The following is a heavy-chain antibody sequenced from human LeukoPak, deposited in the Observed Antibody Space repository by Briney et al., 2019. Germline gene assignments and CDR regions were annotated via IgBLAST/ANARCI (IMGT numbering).Heavy chain of an antibody. CDR2: INHSRST. J-gene: IGHJ4*02. CDR3: ARSPNLDY. V-gene: IGHV4-34*01. Sequence: ASETLSLTCAVYGGSFSGYYWNWIRQPPGKGLEWIGEINHSRSTNYNPSLKSRVTISVDTSKNQFSLKLSSVTAADTAVYYCARSPNLDYWGQGTLVTVSS. CDR1: GGSFSGYY.